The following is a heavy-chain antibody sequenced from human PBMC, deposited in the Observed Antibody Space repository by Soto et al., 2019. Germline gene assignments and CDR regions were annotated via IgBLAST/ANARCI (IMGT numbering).Heavy chain of an antibody. CDR2: ISRSSNV. V-gene: IGHV3-48*02. CDR1: GFTFSTYS. J-gene: IGHJ6*02. CDR3: ARPWNV. D-gene: IGHD1-1*01. Sequence: GGSLRLSCRASGFTFSTYSMTWVRQAPGKGLEWVSYISRSSNVYYAGSVKGRFTISRDNAKNSLYLQMNSLRDEDTAVYYCARPWNVWGQGTTVTVSS.